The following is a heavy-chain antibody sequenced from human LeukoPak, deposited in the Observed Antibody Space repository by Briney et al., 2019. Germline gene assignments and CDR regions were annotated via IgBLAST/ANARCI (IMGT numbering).Heavy chain of an antibody. CDR3: TRGGTTFDH. CDR1: GFTFSSYW. V-gene: IGHV3-74*01. J-gene: IGHJ4*02. D-gene: IGHD1-1*01. Sequence: PGGSLRLSCAASGFTFSSYWMHWVRQAPGKGLVWVSRIDTDGSSTTYADSVKGRFTISRDNAKNTLFLQMNSLRAEDTAAYYCTRGGTTFDHWGQGTLVTVSS. CDR2: IDTDGSST.